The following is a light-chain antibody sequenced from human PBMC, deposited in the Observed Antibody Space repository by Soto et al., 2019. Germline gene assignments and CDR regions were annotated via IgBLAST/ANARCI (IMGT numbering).Light chain of an antibody. V-gene: IGLV2-11*01. CDR2: DVS. CDR3: QSYDSSLSIWV. Sequence: QSVLTQPRSVSGSPGQSVTISCTGTSSDVGAYNDVSWYQQHPGKAPKLMIYDVSKRPSGVPDRFSGSKSGNTASLTISGLQAEDEADYSCQSYDSSLSIWVFGGGTKVTVL. CDR1: SSDVGAYND. J-gene: IGLJ3*02.